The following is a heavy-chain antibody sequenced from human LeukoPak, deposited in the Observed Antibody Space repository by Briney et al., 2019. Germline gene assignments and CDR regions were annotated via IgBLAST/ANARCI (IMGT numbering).Heavy chain of an antibody. CDR1: GFTFSSYS. V-gene: IGHV3-21*01. J-gene: IGHJ4*02. CDR3: ATRQGYSSSWYTRTYYFDY. CDR2: ISSSSNYI. Sequence: GGSLRLSCAASGFTFSSYSMNWVRQAPGKGLEWVASISSSSNYIYYADSVKGRFTISRDNAKTSLYLQMNSLKVEDTAVYYCATRQGYSSSWYTRTYYFDYWGQGTLVTVSS. D-gene: IGHD6-13*01.